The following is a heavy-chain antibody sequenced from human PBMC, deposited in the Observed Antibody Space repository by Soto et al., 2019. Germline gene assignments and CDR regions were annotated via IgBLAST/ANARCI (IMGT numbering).Heavy chain of an antibody. CDR1: GGTFSSYA. D-gene: IGHD3-22*01. Sequence: VQLVESGAEVKKPGSSVKVSCKASGGTFSSYAFSWVRQAPGQGLEWMGGIIPMFDTANYAQKFQDRVTISADESTSTAYMELSSLTSEDTAVYYCARSLTYYYETSGYYLGNIWGQGTLVTVSS. CDR3: ARSLTYYYETSGYYLGNI. J-gene: IGHJ4*02. CDR2: IIPMFDTA. V-gene: IGHV1-69*01.